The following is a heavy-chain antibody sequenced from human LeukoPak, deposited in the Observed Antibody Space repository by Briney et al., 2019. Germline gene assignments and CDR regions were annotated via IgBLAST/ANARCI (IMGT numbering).Heavy chain of an antibody. CDR1: GGSLSDYY. D-gene: IGHD6-19*01. J-gene: IGHJ5*02. CDR2: INHSGST. Sequence: PSETLSLTCAVYGGSLSDYYWSWIRQPPGKGLEWIGEINHSGSTNYNPSLKSRVTISVDTSKNQFSLKLSSVTAADTAVYYCARDRVAVAGSIENWFDPWGQGTLVTVSS. CDR3: ARDRVAVAGSIENWFDP. V-gene: IGHV4-34*01.